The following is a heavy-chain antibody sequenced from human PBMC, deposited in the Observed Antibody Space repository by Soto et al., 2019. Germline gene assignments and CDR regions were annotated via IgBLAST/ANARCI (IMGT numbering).Heavy chain of an antibody. CDR1: EYTFTSYV. CDR2: INAGNGHT. V-gene: IGHV1-3*01. J-gene: IGHJ4*02. Sequence: GASVKVSCKASEYTFTSYVMHWVRQAPGQSLEWIGWINAGNGHTKYSQKFQDRFTITRGTSANTAYMELSRLRSEETAVYCCARELQGLYYFDYWGQGVLVTVSS. D-gene: IGHD4-4*01. CDR3: ARELQGLYYFDY.